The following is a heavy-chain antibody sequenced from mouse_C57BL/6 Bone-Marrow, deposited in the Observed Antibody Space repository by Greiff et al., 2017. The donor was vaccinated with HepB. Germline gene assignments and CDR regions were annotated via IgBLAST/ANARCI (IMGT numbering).Heavy chain of an antibody. Sequence: EVHLVESGGGLVQPGGSLKLSCAASGFTFSDYYMYWVRQTPEKRLEWVAYISNGGGSTYYPDTVKGRFTISRDNAKNTLYLQMSRLKSEDTAMYYCARHGPNWDDAMDYWGQGTSVTVSS. V-gene: IGHV5-12*01. CDR3: ARHGPNWDDAMDY. CDR1: GFTFSDYY. CDR2: ISNGGGST. D-gene: IGHD4-1*01. J-gene: IGHJ4*01.